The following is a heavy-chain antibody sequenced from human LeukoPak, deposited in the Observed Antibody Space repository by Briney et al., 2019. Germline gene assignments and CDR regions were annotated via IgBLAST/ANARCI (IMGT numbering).Heavy chain of an antibody. V-gene: IGHV3-48*01. D-gene: IGHD6-19*01. J-gene: IGHJ4*02. Sequence: PGGSLRLSCATSGFTLSSYSMNWVRQAPGKRLEWVSYISSGSTTIYYADSVKGRFTISRDNAKNSLYLQMNSLRAEDTAVYYCARDVEQWLVRVYYFDYWGQGTLVTVSS. CDR3: ARDVEQWLVRVYYFDY. CDR1: GFTLSSYS. CDR2: ISSGSTTI.